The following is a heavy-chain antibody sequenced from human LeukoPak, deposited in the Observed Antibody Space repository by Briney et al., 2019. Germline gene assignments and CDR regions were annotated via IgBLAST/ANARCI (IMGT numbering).Heavy chain of an antibody. J-gene: IGHJ3*02. Sequence: SETLSLTCTVSGYSISSTYYWGWIRQPPGKGLGWVGSVFHSGNTYYNPSLKSRLTISADTSKNQFSLTLTSVTAADTAVYYCARDRRRYYDTSGYYYAAFDIWGQGTMVTVSS. V-gene: IGHV4-38-2*02. CDR2: VFHSGNT. CDR1: GYSISSTYY. D-gene: IGHD3-22*01. CDR3: ARDRRRYYDTSGYYYAAFDI.